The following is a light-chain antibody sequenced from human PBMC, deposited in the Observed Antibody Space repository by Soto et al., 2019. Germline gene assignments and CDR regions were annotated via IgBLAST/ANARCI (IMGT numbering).Light chain of an antibody. V-gene: IGKV1-5*01. CDR2: DAS. CDR3: QQYSSYSWT. J-gene: IGKJ1*01. CDR1: QSISSW. Sequence: IQMTQSPSTLSASVGDRVTITCRASQSISSWLAWYQQKPGKAPKVLIYDASSLESGVPSRFSGSGSGTEFTLTISSLQPDDFATYYCQQYSSYSWTFGQGTKV.